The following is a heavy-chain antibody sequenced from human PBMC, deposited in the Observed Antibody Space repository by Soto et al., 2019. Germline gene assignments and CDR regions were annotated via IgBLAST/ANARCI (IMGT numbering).Heavy chain of an antibody. CDR2: INAGGTST. CDR3: AKVLYGGNSGPNYGVDV. J-gene: IGHJ6*02. D-gene: IGHD4-17*01. CDR1: GFTFSSYA. V-gene: IGHV3-23*01. Sequence: HGGSLRLSCAASGFTFSSYAMSWVRQAPGKGLQWVSNINAGGTSTYYPGSVKGRFTISRDNSKNTLFLQLSSLTVEDTAIYYCAKVLYGGNSGPNYGVDVWGQGTTVTVSS.